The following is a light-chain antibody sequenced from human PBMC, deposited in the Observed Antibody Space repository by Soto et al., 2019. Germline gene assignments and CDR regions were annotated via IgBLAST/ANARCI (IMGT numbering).Light chain of an antibody. CDR3: QKYASAPFT. V-gene: IGKV1-27*01. J-gene: IGKJ3*01. Sequence: QMTQSPSSLSASLGDTVNITCRASETISTYLAWYQQQPGKVPKLLIYAASILQSGVPSRFSGRRSGTEFTLTISGLQTEDVATYYCQKYASAPFTFGPGTKVDIK. CDR2: AAS. CDR1: ETISTY.